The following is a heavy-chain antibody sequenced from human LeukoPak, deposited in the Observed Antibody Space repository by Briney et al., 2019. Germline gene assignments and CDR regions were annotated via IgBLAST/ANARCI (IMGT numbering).Heavy chain of an antibody. CDR2: ISGSGGST. Sequence: GGSLRLSCAASGFTFSSYAMSWVRQAPGKGLEWVSAISGSGGSTYYADSVKGRFTISRDNSKNTLYLQMNSLRAEDTAVYYCAKIHDYCSSTSCPPDYWGQGTLVTVSS. J-gene: IGHJ4*02. D-gene: IGHD2-2*01. V-gene: IGHV3-23*01. CDR3: AKIHDYCSSTSCPPDY. CDR1: GFTFSSYA.